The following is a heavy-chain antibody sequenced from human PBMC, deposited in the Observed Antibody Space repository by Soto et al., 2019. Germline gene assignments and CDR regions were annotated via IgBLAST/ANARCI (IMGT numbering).Heavy chain of an antibody. CDR2: INHSGST. Sequence: SDTLSLTCAVYGGSFSGYYWSWIRQPPGKGLEWIGEINHSGSTNYNPSLKSRVTISVDTSKNQFSLKLSSVTAADTAVYYCARAGRVAARRFDPWGQGTLVTVSS. J-gene: IGHJ5*02. CDR3: ARAGRVAARRFDP. V-gene: IGHV4-34*01. D-gene: IGHD6-6*01. CDR1: GGSFSGYY.